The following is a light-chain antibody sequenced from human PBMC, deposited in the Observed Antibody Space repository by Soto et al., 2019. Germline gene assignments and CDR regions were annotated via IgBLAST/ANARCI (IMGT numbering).Light chain of an antibody. CDR2: DAS. Sequence: EIVLTQSPATLSLSPGERATLSCRASQSVSSYLDWYQQKPGQAPRLLIYDASNRATGIPARFSGSGSGTDFPRTISSLEPEDFAVYYCQQRSNWPWTFCKGTKLEIK. J-gene: IGKJ2*02. CDR3: QQRSNWPWT. V-gene: IGKV3-11*01. CDR1: QSVSSY.